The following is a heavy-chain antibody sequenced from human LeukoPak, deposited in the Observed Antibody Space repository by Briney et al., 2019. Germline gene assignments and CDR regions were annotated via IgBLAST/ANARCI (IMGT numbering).Heavy chain of an antibody. V-gene: IGHV3-23*01. J-gene: IGHJ4*02. CDR1: GFTFSSYA. D-gene: IGHD3-22*01. Sequence: GGSLRLSCEASGFTFSSYAMSWVRQAPGKGLEWVSSISGSGGSSYYADSVKGRFTISRDNSKNTLYLQMNSLRAGDTAVYYCAKEGAYYYDSSGYDGDRTSGIDYWGQGTLVTVSS. CDR3: AKEGAYYYDSSGYDGDRTSGIDY. CDR2: ISGSGGSS.